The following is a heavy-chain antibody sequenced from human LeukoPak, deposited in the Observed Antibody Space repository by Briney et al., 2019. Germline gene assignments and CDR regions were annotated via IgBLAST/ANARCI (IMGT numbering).Heavy chain of an antibody. CDR2: NSGCGGYS. CDR1: GLTFNNNL. J-gene: IGHJ4*02. D-gene: IGHD6-25*01. CDR3: AKDADERHSGAIAWYFGS. Sequence: GVSLTLPCEVSGLTFNNNLMSWVRQAPGEGPEGVCVNSGCGGYSYHADSVKGRFTISRDISRNTVYLQMNSLRAEETAIYFCAKDADERHSGAIAWYFGSWGQGTLVTVSS. V-gene: IGHV3-23*01.